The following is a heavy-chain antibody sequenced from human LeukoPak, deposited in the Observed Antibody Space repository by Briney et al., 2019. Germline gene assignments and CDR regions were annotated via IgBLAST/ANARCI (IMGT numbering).Heavy chain of an antibody. CDR2: IYYSKNT. CDR1: GGSISSSSAY. V-gene: IGHV4-39*01. D-gene: IGHD5-18*01. CDR3: VSPRGFSYGYFDY. J-gene: IGHJ4*02. Sequence: SETLSLTCTVSGGSISSSSAYWGWIRQPPGKGLEWIGSIYYSKNTYYNPSLKSRVTISADTSKNQFSLTLGSVSATDTAVYYCVSPRGFSYGYFDYWGQGTLVSVSS.